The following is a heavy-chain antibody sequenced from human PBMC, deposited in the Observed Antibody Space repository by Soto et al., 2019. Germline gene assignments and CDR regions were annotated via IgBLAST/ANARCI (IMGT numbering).Heavy chain of an antibody. CDR2: IIPISGTT. V-gene: IGHV1-69*06. CDR1: GGTFSNSA. D-gene: IGHD2-2*01. J-gene: IGHJ6*02. Sequence: QVQLVQSGAEVRKPGSSIKVSCTASGGTFSNSAINWVRQAPGQGLEWMGGIIPISGTTNYAQKFQGRVTMIAEKSTNTTYMELSSLRSEDTAVYYCARNEIVLVPAAVDFYYFYAMDVWGQGTTVTVSS. CDR3: ARNEIVLVPAAVDFYYFYAMDV.